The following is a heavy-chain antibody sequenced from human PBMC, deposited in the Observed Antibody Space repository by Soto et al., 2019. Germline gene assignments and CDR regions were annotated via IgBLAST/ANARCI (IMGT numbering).Heavy chain of an antibody. J-gene: IGHJ4*02. CDR1: GFTFSSYA. CDR2: ISGSGGST. V-gene: IGHV3-23*01. D-gene: IGHD6-13*01. Sequence: HPGGSLRLSCAASGFTFSSYAMSWVRQAPGKGLEWVSAISGSGGSTYYADSVKGRFTISRDNSKNTLYLQMNSLRAEDTAVYYCAKQRIAAAGTLWFFDYCGQGTLVTVSS. CDR3: AKQRIAAAGTLWFFDY.